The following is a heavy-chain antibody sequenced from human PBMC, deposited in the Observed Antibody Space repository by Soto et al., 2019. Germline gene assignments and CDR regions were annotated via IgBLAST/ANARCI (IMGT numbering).Heavy chain of an antibody. CDR2: IHHSGST. D-gene: IGHD2-21*02. V-gene: IGHV4-4*02. CDR3: ARDLWGYCGTDCYPLDV. Sequence: SETLSLTCAVSAGSISSRNWWTWVRQSPGKGLEWIGEIHHSGSTNYNPSLKSRVTISVDNSKNQFSLKLTSVTAADTAVYYCARDLWGYCGTDCYPLDVWGQGTTVTVSS. J-gene: IGHJ6*02. CDR1: AGSISSRNW.